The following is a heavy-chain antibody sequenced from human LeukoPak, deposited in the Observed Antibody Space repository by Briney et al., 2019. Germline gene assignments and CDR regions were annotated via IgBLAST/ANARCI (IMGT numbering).Heavy chain of an antibody. CDR3: ATEWALAQN. V-gene: IGHV3-21*01. D-gene: IGHD1-26*01. Sequence: GGSLRLSCAASGFTFSTSTMSWVRQAPGKGLEWVSSLSGSSSYIYYADSVKGRFTISRGNAKKSLYLQMDSLRAEDTAIYFCATEWALAQNWGQGTLVTVSS. J-gene: IGHJ4*02. CDR2: LSGSSSYI. CDR1: GFTFSTST.